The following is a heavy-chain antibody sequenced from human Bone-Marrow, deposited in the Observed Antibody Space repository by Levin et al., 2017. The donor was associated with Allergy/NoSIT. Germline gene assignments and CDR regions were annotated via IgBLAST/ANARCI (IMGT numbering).Heavy chain of an antibody. CDR2: INWNGAKT. V-gene: IGHV3-20*01. J-gene: IGHJ2*01. CDR1: GFTFDDFG. D-gene: IGHD1-26*01. CDR3: ARRKSGSTTDWYFDL. Sequence: GESLKISCAASGFTFDDFGLSWVRQGPGKGLEWVSGINWNGAKTGYGDSVKGRFTISRDNAKNSLYLHMDSLRVDDTALYLCARRKSGSTTDWYFDLWGRGTLVTVSS.